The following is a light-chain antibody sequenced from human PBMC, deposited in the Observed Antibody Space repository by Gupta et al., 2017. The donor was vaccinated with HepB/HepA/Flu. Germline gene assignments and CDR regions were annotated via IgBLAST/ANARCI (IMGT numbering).Light chain of an antibody. Sequence: QSALTQPASVSGSPGQSITISCTGTSSDIENYNLVSWYQQHPDKAPQLIIYDVTKRPSGVSNRFSASTSGNTASLTISGLQAEDEADYYCCSYADVGTLVFGGGTRLTVL. CDR3: CSYADVGTLV. CDR1: SSDIENYNL. CDR2: DVT. J-gene: IGLJ3*02. V-gene: IGLV2-23*02.